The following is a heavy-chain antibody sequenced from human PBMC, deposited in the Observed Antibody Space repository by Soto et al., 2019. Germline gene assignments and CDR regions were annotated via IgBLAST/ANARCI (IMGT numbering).Heavy chain of an antibody. CDR1: EFTFSTYA. V-gene: IGHV3-23*01. D-gene: IGHD6-6*01. J-gene: IGHJ4*02. Sequence: PGGSLRLSCAASEFTFSTYAMTWVRQAPGRGLQWVATISDSGDLTYYADSVKGRFTISRDNSRNTLYLQMSHLRAEDTALYYCAKPWVQSITDRPPSFDYWGRGTLVTVSS. CDR3: AKPWVQSITDRPPSFDY. CDR2: ISDSGDLT.